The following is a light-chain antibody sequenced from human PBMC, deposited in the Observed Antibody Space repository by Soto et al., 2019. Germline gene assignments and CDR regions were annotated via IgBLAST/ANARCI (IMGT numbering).Light chain of an antibody. Sequence: QSALTQPASVSGSPGQSITISCTGSSTDVGYYNYVPWYQHHPGKAPKLMIYEVSNRPSGVSNRFSGSKSGNTASLAISGLQAEDEADYYCRSYTTSSTQVFGGGTKLTVL. CDR1: STDVGYYNY. J-gene: IGLJ3*02. CDR2: EVS. V-gene: IGLV2-14*01. CDR3: RSYTTSSTQV.